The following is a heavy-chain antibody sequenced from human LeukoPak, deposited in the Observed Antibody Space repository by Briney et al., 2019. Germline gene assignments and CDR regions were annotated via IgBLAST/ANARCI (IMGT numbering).Heavy chain of an antibody. Sequence: SETLSLTCTVSGYSISSGYYWGWIRQPPGKGLEWIGSIYHSGSTYYNPSLKSRVTMSVDTSKNQFSLKLSSVTAADTAVYYCARVHDSGWNSDDDAFDIWGQGTMVTVSS. J-gene: IGHJ3*02. D-gene: IGHD1-7*01. CDR1: GYSISSGYY. V-gene: IGHV4-38-2*02. CDR2: IYHSGST. CDR3: ARVHDSGWNSDDDAFDI.